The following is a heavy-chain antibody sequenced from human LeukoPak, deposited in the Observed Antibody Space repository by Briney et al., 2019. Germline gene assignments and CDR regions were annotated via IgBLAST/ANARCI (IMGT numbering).Heavy chain of an antibody. D-gene: IGHD5-24*01. CDR2: ISGSGGST. V-gene: IGHV3-23*01. Sequence: PGGSLRLSCVASGFTYSHNGMHWVRQAPGKGLEWVSAISGSGGSTYYADSVKGRFTISRDNSKNTLYLQMNSLRAEDTAVYYCAKRPMAYYFDYWGQGTLVTVSS. CDR3: AKRPMAYYFDY. J-gene: IGHJ4*02. CDR1: GFTYSHNG.